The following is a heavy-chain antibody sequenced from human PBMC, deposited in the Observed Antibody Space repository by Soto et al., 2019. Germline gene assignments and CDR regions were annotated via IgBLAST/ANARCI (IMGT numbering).Heavy chain of an antibody. CDR3: ARDPLPIAVAGTS. CDR2: IYSGGST. D-gene: IGHD6-19*01. CDR1: GFTVSSNY. J-gene: IGHJ5*02. Sequence: EVQLVESGGGLVQPGGSLRLSCAASGFTVSSNYMSWVRQAPGKGLEWVSVIYSGGSTYYADSVKGRFTISRDNSKNTLYLHMSRLIAEDTAVYYCARDPLPIAVAGTSWGQGTLVTVSS. V-gene: IGHV3-66*01.